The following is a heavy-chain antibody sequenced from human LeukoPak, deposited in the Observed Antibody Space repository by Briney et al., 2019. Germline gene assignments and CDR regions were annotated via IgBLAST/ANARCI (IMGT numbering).Heavy chain of an antibody. CDR1: GGSISSYY. J-gene: IGHJ5*02. D-gene: IGHD2-2*01. CDR3: ARGPYCSSTSCTPAISPDNWFDP. V-gene: IGHV4-59*01. Sequence: SETLSLTCTVSGGSISSYYWSWIRQPPGKGLEWIGYIYYSGSTNYNPSLKSRVTISVDTSKNQFSLKLSSVTAADTAVYYCARGPYCSSTSCTPAISPDNWFDPWGQGTLVTVSS. CDR2: IYYSGST.